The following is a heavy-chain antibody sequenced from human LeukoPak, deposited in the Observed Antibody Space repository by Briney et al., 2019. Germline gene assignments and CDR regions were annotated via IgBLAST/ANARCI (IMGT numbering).Heavy chain of an antibody. CDR3: ARAYYDILTGYYSEVDY. Sequence: ASVRVSCKASVYTFTGYYMHWVRQSPGQGLEWMGWINPNSGGTQYAQKFQGRVTMTRDTSISTAYMDLSRLKSDDTAVYYCARAYYDILTGYYSEVDYWGQGTLVTVSS. CDR2: INPNSGGT. D-gene: IGHD3-9*01. J-gene: IGHJ4*02. V-gene: IGHV1-2*02. CDR1: VYTFTGYY.